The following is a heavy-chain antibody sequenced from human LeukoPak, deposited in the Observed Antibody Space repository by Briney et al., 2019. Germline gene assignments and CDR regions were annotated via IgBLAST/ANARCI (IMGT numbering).Heavy chain of an antibody. D-gene: IGHD3-10*02. CDR3: ARGYFVRNDY. V-gene: IGHV3-9*01. CDR2: ISWNSNSI. CDR1: GFIFDDYA. Sequence: GGSLRLSCVASGFIFDDYAMHWVRQVPGKGLEWVSGISWNSNSIGYADSVKGRFTISRDNAKNSLYLQMNSLRAEDTALYYCARGYFVRNDYWGQGTLVTVSS. J-gene: IGHJ4*02.